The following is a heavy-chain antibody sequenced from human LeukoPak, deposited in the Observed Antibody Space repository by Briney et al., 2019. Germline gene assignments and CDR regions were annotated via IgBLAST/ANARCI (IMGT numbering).Heavy chain of an antibody. CDR1: GFTFSSYA. D-gene: IGHD3-3*01. Sequence: PGGSLRLSCAASGFTFSSYAMTWVRQALGKGLEWVSGISGSGGSTYYADSVKGRFTISRDNSKNTLYLQMNSLRVEDTAVCYCAKEEWLFPCFDYWGQGTLVTVSS. CDR2: ISGSGGST. CDR3: AKEEWLFPCFDY. J-gene: IGHJ4*02. V-gene: IGHV3-23*01.